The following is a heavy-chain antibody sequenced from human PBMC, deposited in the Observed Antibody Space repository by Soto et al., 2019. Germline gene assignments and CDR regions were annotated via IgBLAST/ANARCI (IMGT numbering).Heavy chain of an antibody. J-gene: IGHJ6*02. CDR3: AKERKVEYSSSGGMDV. CDR2: ISYDGSNK. D-gene: IGHD6-6*01. CDR1: GFTFSSYG. V-gene: IGHV3-30*18. Sequence: PGGSLRLSCAASGFTFSSYGMHWVRQAPGKGLEWVAVISYDGSNKYYADSVKGRFTISRDNSKNTLYLQMNSLRAEDTAVYYCAKERKVEYSSSGGMDVWGQGTTVTVSS.